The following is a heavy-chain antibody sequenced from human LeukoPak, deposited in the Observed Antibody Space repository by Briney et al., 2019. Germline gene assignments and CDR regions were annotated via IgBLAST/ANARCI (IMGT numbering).Heavy chain of an antibody. V-gene: IGHV4-39*01. D-gene: IGHD2-2*01. J-gene: IGHJ4*02. CDR3: ARHEVVPAATFFDY. CDR2: IYYSGST. CDR1: GGSISSSSYY. Sequence: SETLSLTCTVSGGSISSSSYYWGWIRQPPGKGLEWIGSIYYSGSTYYNPSLKSRVTISVDTSKNQFSLKLSSVTAADTAVYYCARHEVVPAATFFDYWGQGTLVTVSS.